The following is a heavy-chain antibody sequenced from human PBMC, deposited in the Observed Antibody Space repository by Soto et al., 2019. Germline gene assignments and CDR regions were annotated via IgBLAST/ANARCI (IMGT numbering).Heavy chain of an antibody. Sequence: PSETLSLTCTVSGGSISSGGYYWSWIRQHPGKGLEWIGYIYYSGSTYYNPSLKSRVTISVDTSKNQFSLKLSSVTAADTAVYYCCIAAAGTVDYWGQGNLVTVSS. J-gene: IGHJ4*02. V-gene: IGHV4-31*03. CDR2: IYYSGST. D-gene: IGHD6-13*01. CDR3: CIAAAGTVDY. CDR1: GGSISSGGYY.